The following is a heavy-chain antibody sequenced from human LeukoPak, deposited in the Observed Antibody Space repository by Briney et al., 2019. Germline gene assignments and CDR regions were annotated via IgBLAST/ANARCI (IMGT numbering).Heavy chain of an antibody. CDR2: IRYDGSNK. Sequence: PGGSLRLSCAASGFTFSSYGMHWVRQAPGKGLEWVAFIRYDGSNKYYADSVKGRFTISRDNSKNTLYLQMNSLRAEDTAVYYCAKDLELVRNYYDSSPFDYWGQGTLVTVSS. CDR1: GFTFSSYG. V-gene: IGHV3-30*02. D-gene: IGHD3-22*01. CDR3: AKDLELVRNYYDSSPFDY. J-gene: IGHJ4*02.